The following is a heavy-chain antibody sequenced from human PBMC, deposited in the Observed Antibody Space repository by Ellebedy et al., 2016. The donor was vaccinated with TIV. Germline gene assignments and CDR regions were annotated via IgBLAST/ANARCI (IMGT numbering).Heavy chain of an antibody. J-gene: IGHJ4*02. CDR1: GFTFSNYW. CDR3: AEDGHGGWSV. V-gene: IGHV3-23*01. Sequence: GESLKISCATSGFTFSNYWMYWVRQGPGKGLVWVSAISGSGDDTYYADSVKGRLTISRDNSKNTLFLQMNSLRAEDTAVYYCAEDGHGGWSVWGQGTLVTVSS. D-gene: IGHD6-19*01. CDR2: ISGSGDDT.